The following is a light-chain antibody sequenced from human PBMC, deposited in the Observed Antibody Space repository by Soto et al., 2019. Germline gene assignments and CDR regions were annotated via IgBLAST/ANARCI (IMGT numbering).Light chain of an antibody. CDR3: QHYGGRWT. CDR2: DAL. CDR1: QGITNR. Sequence: IPRTKSHSTKTAFVGKSVDITCRASQGITNRLAWYQLKPGKAPKVLIYDALNLESGVPSIFSGSGYGTEFTLTIRSLQPDDFATYDGQHYGGRWTFGQGTKVDIK. V-gene: IGKV1-5*01. J-gene: IGKJ1*01.